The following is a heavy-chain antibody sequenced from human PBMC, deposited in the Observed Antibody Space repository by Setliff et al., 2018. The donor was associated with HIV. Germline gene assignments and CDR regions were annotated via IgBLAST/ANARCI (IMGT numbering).Heavy chain of an antibody. J-gene: IGHJ6*03. CDR3: ARDKAVNSWSGYYTPTYMDV. V-gene: IGHV3-23*01. D-gene: IGHD3-3*01. CDR2: ISGSGGST. Sequence: LRLSCAASGFTFSSYAMSWVRQAPGKGLEWVSAISGSGGSTYYADSVRGRFTISRDDSKNTLYLQMNSLRAEDTAMYYCARDKAVNSWSGYYTPTYMDVWGKGTMVTVSS. CDR1: GFTFSSYA.